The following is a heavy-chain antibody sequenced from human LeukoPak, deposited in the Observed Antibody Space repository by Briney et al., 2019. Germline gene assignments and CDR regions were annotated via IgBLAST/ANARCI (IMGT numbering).Heavy chain of an antibody. CDR1: GFTFKKYA. Sequence: SGGSLRLSCAVSGFTFKKYAIHWVRQAPGKGLEWVAFISWDGNTKYYADSVKGRFTISRDKSQNTLDLQMNSLRAEDTAVYYCARDLSERYSTDYWGQGTLVTVSS. CDR2: ISWDGNTK. V-gene: IGHV3-30-3*01. CDR3: ARDLSERYSTDY. J-gene: IGHJ4*02. D-gene: IGHD1-26*01.